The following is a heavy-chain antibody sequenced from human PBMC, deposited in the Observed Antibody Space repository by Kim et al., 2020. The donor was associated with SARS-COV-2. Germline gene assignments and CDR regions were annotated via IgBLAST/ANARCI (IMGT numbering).Heavy chain of an antibody. CDR2: INDNGGST. Sequence: GGSLRLSCAASGFAFSDYPMSWVRQAPGKGLEWVSAINDNGGSTYYTASVRGRLTISRDNSRNTLFLQLSSLTAEDTAVYYCAKEMELGLSPLDYWGQGVLVTVTS. D-gene: IGHD3-10*01. V-gene: IGHV3-23*01. CDR1: GFAFSDYP. J-gene: IGHJ4*02. CDR3: AKEMELGLSPLDY.